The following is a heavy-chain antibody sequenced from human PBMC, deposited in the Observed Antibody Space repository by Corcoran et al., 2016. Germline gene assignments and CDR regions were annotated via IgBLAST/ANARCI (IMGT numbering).Heavy chain of an antibody. CDR3: ARDQN. CDR1: GFSFSTSW. J-gene: IGHJ1*01. V-gene: IGHV3-7*01. Sequence: EAQLVESGGGLVQPGGSLRLSCAASGFSFSTSWMTWVRQGPGKGLEWVANIKEDGSVKNYVDSVKGRFTISRDNAKNSLYLQMNSLRDEDTAVYYCARDQNWGQGTLVTVSS. CDR2: IKEDGSVK.